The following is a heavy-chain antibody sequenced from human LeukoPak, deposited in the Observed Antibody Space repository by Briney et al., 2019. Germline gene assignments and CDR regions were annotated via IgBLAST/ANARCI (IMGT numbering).Heavy chain of an antibody. CDR2: ISYDGSNK. J-gene: IGHJ4*02. CDR1: GFTFSSYG. D-gene: IGHD1-26*01. Sequence: PGGSLRLSCAASGFTFSSYGMHWVRQAPGKGLEWEAVISYDGSNKYYADSVKGRFTISRDNSKNTLYLQMNSLRAEDTAVYYCARERGRGRDSPWFDYWGQGTLVTVSS. CDR3: ARERGRGRDSPWFDY. V-gene: IGHV3-30*03.